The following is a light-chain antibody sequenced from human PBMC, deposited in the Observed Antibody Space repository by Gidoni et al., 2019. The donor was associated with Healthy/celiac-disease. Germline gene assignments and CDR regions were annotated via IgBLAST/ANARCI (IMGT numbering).Light chain of an antibody. V-gene: IGKV1-39*01. CDR1: KSISSY. Sequence: DIQMTQSPSSLSASVGDRVTITCRASKSISSYLNWYQQKPGKAPKLLIYAASSLQSGVPSRFSGSGSWTDFTLTISSLQPEDFATYYCQQSYSTPWTFGRGTKVEIK. CDR3: QQSYSTPWT. J-gene: IGKJ1*01. CDR2: AAS.